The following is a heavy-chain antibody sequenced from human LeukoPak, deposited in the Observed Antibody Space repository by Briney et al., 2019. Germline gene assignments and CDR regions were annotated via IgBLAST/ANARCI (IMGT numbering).Heavy chain of an antibody. J-gene: IGHJ3*02. CDR1: GYTFTSYD. CDR2: MNPNSGNT. Sequence: ASVKVSCKASGYTFTSYDINWVRQATGQGLEWMGWMNPNSGNTGYAQKFQGRVTMTRNTSISTAYMELSSLRSEDTAVYYCARAYSTIDAFDIRGQGTMVTVSS. CDR3: ARAYSTIDAFDI. V-gene: IGHV1-8*01. D-gene: IGHD5-18*01.